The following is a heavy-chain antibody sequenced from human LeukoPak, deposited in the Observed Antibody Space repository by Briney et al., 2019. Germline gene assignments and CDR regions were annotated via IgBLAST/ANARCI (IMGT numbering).Heavy chain of an antibody. Sequence: GESLKISCKGSGYNFAHDWIGWVRQMPGKGLEWMGIIFPDDSDTIYSPSFQGHVTISADKSINTAYLQWSDLKASDSAMYYCAEKESKKTSPANRYFGLWGQGTLIT. CDR3: AEKESKKTSPANRYFGL. J-gene: IGHJ4*01. CDR2: IFPDDSDT. CDR1: GYNFAHDW. V-gene: IGHV5-51*01.